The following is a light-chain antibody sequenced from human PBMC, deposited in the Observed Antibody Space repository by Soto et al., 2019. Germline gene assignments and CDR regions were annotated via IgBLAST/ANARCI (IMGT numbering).Light chain of an antibody. Sequence: EIGLTQSPATLSLFPGERATLSCRARQSVRTYLAWYQQKPGQAPRLLISDASKKATGLPDRFSGSGSGTDFTLTISILEAEDSAVYYCHQRSNWPRTFGGGTKVDIK. CDR1: QSVRTY. CDR2: DAS. CDR3: HQRSNWPRT. V-gene: IGKV3-11*01. J-gene: IGKJ4*01.